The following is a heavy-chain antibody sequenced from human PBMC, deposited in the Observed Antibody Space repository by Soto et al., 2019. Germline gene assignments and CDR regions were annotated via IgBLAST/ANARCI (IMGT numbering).Heavy chain of an antibody. J-gene: IGHJ4*02. Sequence: QVLLVQSGADVKKPGASVKVSCKASGYPFTGCDINWVRQAPGQRLDWMGWMNDNTGNTGYAQKFQGRVPMTRDTSISSAFMELRRLRSEDTVVYYCARVVRFFVGNAVYWGQGNLVTVSS. CDR1: GYPFTGCD. CDR3: ARVVRFFVGNAVY. D-gene: IGHD1-1*01. CDR2: MNDNTGNT. V-gene: IGHV1-8*01.